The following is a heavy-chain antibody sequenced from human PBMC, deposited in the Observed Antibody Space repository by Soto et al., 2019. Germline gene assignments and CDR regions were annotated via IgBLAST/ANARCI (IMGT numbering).Heavy chain of an antibody. Sequence: ASVKVSCKASGYTFTSYGISWGRQAPGQGLEWMGWISGYDGHTKYAQKFQGRIIMTTDTSTSTVYMDLRSLRSDDTAVYYCAREGEMPYYYYGLDVWGQGTTVTGSS. CDR3: AREGEMPYYYYGLDV. V-gene: IGHV1-18*01. J-gene: IGHJ6*02. CDR1: GYTFTSYG. D-gene: IGHD3-16*01. CDR2: ISGYDGHT.